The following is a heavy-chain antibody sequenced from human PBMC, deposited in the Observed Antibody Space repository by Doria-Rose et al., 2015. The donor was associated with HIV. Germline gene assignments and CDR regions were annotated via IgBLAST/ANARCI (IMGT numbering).Heavy chain of an antibody. J-gene: IGHJ4*02. CDR3: ARGPNPLQGGTSDLDS. CDR1: GDTFSTSA. D-gene: IGHD4-4*01. Sequence: QVQLVESGSEVKRPGSSAKVSCRASGDTFSTSAINWVRQAPGQGLEWVGRIIPIFGTTDYAQRFQGRVTITADESTSTAYMDLNRLIFEDTAVYYCARGPNPLQGGTSDLDSWGQGALVTVST. CDR2: IIPIFGTT. V-gene: IGHV1-69*18.